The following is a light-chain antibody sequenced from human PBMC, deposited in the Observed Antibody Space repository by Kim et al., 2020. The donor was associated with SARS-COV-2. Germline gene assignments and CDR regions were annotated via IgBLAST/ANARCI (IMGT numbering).Light chain of an antibody. CDR3: QKYDSAPWT. V-gene: IGKV1-27*01. Sequence: DIQMTQSPSSLSASVGDRVTITCRASQVINNYLAWYQQKPGKAPTVLIYGASTLLSGVPSRFSGSGSGTDFTLTISSLQPEDVATYYCQKYDSAPWTFGHGTKVEVK. CDR1: QVINNY. CDR2: GAS. J-gene: IGKJ1*01.